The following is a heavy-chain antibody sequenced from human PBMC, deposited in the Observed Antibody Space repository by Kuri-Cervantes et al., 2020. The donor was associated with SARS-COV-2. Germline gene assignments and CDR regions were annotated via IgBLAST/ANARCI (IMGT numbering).Heavy chain of an antibody. CDR3: AGDRISGYLYFLDY. J-gene: IGHJ4*02. V-gene: IGHV4-30-4*01. Sequence: SETLSLTCTVSGDSISSGDYYWSWIRQPPGKGLEWIGFIYYSGTTSYNPSLKSRVTMSVDTSKNQFSLKLSSVTAADTAVYYCAGDRISGYLYFLDYWGRGTLVTVSS. CDR1: GDSISSGDYY. D-gene: IGHD5-12*01. CDR2: IYYSGTT.